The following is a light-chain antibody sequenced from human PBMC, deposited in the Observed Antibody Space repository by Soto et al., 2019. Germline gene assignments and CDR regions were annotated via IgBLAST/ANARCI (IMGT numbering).Light chain of an antibody. CDR3: AAWDDSLNSL. V-gene: IGLV1-44*01. CDR1: SSKIGSNT. J-gene: IGLJ2*01. CDR2: SIN. Sequence: QSVLTQPPSASGTPGQRVTISCSGSSSKIGSNTVNWYQQLPGTAPKLLIYSINQRPSGVPDRCSGSKSGASASLAISGLQSEDEADYYCAAWDDSLNSLFGGGTKVTVL.